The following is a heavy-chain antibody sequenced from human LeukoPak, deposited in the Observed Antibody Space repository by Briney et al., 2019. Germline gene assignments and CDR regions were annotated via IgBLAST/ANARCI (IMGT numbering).Heavy chain of an antibody. D-gene: IGHD3-22*01. Sequence: GGSLRLSCAASGFTFDDYGMSWVRQAPGQGLEWVSSISSSSSYIYYADSVKGRFTISRDNAKNSLYLQMNSLRAEDTAVYYCARDLYYDSSGYYQAGGFDYWGQGTLVTVSS. CDR2: ISSSSSYI. J-gene: IGHJ4*02. V-gene: IGHV3-21*01. CDR3: ARDLYYDSSGYYQAGGFDY. CDR1: GFTFDDYG.